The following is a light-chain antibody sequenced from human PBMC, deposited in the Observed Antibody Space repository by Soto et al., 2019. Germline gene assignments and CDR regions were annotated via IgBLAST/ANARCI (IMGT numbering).Light chain of an antibody. V-gene: IGKV1-12*01. J-gene: IGKJ4*01. CDR2: GAS. CDR1: QGISNW. CDR3: QQTNTFLPLT. Sequence: DIQLTQSPSSVSASVGDRVTITCRASQGISNWLAWYQQQPGKAPKLLIYGASSLQSGVPSRFSGGGSGTHFTLIISSPQPEDFATYYCQQTNTFLPLTCGGGTKVEI.